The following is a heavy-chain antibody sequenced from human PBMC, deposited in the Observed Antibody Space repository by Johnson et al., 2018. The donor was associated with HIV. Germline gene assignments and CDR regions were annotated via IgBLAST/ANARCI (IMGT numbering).Heavy chain of an antibody. V-gene: IGHV3-15*01. Sequence: EVQLVESGGGLVKPGGSLRLSCAASGFTFSNAWMSWVRQAPGKGLEWVGRIKSKTDGGTTDYAAPVKGRFTISRDDSKNTLYLQMNSLKTEDTAVYYCANGQEWELANDAFDIWGQGTMVTVSS. CDR2: IKSKTDGGTT. J-gene: IGHJ3*02. CDR1: GFTFSNAW. D-gene: IGHD1-26*01. CDR3: ANGQEWELANDAFDI.